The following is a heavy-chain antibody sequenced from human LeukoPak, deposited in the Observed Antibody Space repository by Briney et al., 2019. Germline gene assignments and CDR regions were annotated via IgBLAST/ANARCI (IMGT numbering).Heavy chain of an antibody. D-gene: IGHD5/OR15-5a*01. J-gene: IGHJ4*02. CDR1: EFAFSSYG. CDR2: ITDDGVHT. V-gene: IGHV3-23*01. CDR3: VSRSTDRAFDF. Sequence: PGGSLRLSCAASEFAFSSYGMAWVRQSPGKGLECVSAITDDGVHTYYADSVEGRFTISRDNSKYTLHLQMNSLRVEHTALYYCVSRSTDRAFDFWGQGTLVTVSS.